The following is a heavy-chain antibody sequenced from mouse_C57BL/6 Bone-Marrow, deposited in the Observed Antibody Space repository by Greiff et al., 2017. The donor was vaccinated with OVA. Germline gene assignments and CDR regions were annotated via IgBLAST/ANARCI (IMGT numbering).Heavy chain of an antibody. Sequence: QVQLVQSGAELVMPGASVKLSCKASGYTFTSYWMHWVKQRPGQGLEWIGAIDPSASYTYYNQKFKGKSILTVDKSSRTAYMQLSSLTSEDSAVYYCAIDYYYGSSYTMDYWGQGTSVTVSS. D-gene: IGHD1-1*01. V-gene: IGHV1-69*01. CDR3: AIDYYYGSSYTMDY. CDR2: IDPSASYT. J-gene: IGHJ4*01. CDR1: GYTFTSYW.